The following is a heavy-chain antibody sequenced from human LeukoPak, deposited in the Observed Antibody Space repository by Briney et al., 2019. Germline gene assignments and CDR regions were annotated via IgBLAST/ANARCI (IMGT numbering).Heavy chain of an antibody. J-gene: IGHJ6*02. V-gene: IGHV1-8*01. CDR1: GYTFTSYD. CDR2: MNPNSGNT. CDR3: AGVYSSSWYTYYYYGMDV. Sequence: ASVKVSCKASGYTFTSYDINWVRQATGQGLEWMGWMNPNSGNTGYAQKFQGRVTMTRNTSISTAYMELSSLRSEDTAVYYCAGVYSSSWYTYYYYGMDVWGQGTTVTVSS. D-gene: IGHD6-13*01.